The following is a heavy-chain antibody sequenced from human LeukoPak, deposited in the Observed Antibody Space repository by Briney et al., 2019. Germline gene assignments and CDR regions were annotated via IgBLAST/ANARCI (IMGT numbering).Heavy chain of an antibody. CDR2: IKQDGSEK. CDR3: ARLSALDY. Sequence: PGGSLRLSCAASGFTFSSYAMSWVRQAPGKGLEWVANIKQDGSEKYYVDSVKGRFTISRDNAKNSLYLQMNSLRAEDTAVYYCARLSALDYWGQGTLVTVSS. J-gene: IGHJ4*02. CDR1: GFTFSSYA. V-gene: IGHV3-7*01.